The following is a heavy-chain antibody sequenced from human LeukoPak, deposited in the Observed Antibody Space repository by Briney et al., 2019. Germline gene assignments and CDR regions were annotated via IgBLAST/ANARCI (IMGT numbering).Heavy chain of an antibody. Sequence: ASVTVSFKSSRYTFTSYGISGVRQAPGQGLEWMGWISAYKCNTNYAQKLQGKVTMTTDTSTSTAYMELRSLRSDDTAVYYCARLWVGELPFDYWGQGTLVTVSS. CDR3: ARLWVGELPFDY. D-gene: IGHD3-10*01. CDR1: RYTFTSYG. J-gene: IGHJ4*02. CDR2: ISAYKCNT. V-gene: IGHV1-18*04.